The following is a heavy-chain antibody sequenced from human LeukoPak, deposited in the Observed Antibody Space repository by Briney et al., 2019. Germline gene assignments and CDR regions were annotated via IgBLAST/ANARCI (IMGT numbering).Heavy chain of an antibody. V-gene: IGHV3-30*02. D-gene: IGHD2-15*01. J-gene: IGHJ4*02. Sequence: GGSLRLSCAASGFTFSNYGMHWVRQAPGKGLEWVAFIRYDGSNIHYADSVKGRFTISRDNSKNTLYLQMNSLRAEDTAVYYCARSKDDYFDYWGQGTLVTVSS. CDR1: GFTFSNYG. CDR2: IRYDGSNI. CDR3: ARSKDDYFDY.